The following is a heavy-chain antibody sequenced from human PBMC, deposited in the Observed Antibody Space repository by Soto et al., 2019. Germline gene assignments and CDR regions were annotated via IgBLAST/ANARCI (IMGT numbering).Heavy chain of an antibody. CDR1: RYTFTNYA. V-gene: IGHV1-3*01. CDR3: AREDGRGSNYGIDY. Sequence: SVKVSRKASRYTFTNYAMHWGRQAPGQRLEWMGWINAGNGNTKYSQKFQGRVTITRDKSASTVYMELGSLRCEDTAVYYCAREDGRGSNYGIDYWGQGTLVTVSS. D-gene: IGHD5-18*01. J-gene: IGHJ4*02. CDR2: INAGNGNT.